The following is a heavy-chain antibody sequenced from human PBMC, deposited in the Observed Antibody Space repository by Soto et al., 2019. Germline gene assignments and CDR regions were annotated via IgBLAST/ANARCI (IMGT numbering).Heavy chain of an antibody. CDR1: GGSFSGYY. Sequence: LSLTCAVYGGSFSGYYWSWIRQPPGKGLEWIGEINHSGSTNYNPSLKSRVTISVDTSKNQFSLKLSSVTAADTAVYYCARGYGSGSYYKIVAYYFDYWGQGTLVTVSS. D-gene: IGHD3-10*01. V-gene: IGHV4-34*01. CDR2: INHSGST. CDR3: ARGYGSGSYYKIVAYYFDY. J-gene: IGHJ4*02.